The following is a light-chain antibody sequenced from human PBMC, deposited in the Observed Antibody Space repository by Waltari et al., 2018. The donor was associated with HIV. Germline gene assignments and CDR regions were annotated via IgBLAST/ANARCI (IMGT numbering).Light chain of an antibody. CDR3: CSYADTYFVL. J-gene: IGLJ2*01. Sequence: QSALTQPRSVSGSPGQSVTISCTGTSSDVGGYNYVSWYQHHPNKGPNLLIYDVNKRTSGVPDRFSGSKSGNTASLTISGLQAEDEADYYCCSYADTYFVLFGGRTKLTVL. CDR1: SSDVGGYNY. V-gene: IGLV2-11*01. CDR2: DVN.